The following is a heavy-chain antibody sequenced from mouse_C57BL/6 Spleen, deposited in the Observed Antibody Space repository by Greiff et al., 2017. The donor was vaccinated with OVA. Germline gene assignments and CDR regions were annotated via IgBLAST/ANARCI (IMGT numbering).Heavy chain of an antibody. J-gene: IGHJ3*01. V-gene: IGHV1-50*01. CDR1: GYTFTSYW. CDR2: IDPSDSYT. D-gene: IGHD2-3*01. CDR3: ARSVYDGYGAY. Sequence: VQLQQPGAELVKPGASVKLSCKASGYTFTSYWMQWVKQRPGQGLEWIGEIDPSDSYTNYNQKFKGKATLTVDTSSSTAYMQLSSLTSEDSAVYYCARSVYDGYGAYWGQGTLVTVSA.